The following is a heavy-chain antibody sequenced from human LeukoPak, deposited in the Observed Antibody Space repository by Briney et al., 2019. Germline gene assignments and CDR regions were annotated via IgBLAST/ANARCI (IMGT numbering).Heavy chain of an antibody. CDR1: GFTFDDYA. V-gene: IGHV3-9*01. D-gene: IGHD3-10*01. CDR3: AKGPRRSPYLYFGDFAFDI. Sequence: GRSLRLSCAASGFTFDDYAMHWVRQAPGKGLEWVSGISWNSGSIGYADSVKGRFTISRDNAKNSLYLQMNSLRAEDTALYYCAKGPRRSPYLYFGDFAFDIWGQGTMVTVSS. J-gene: IGHJ3*02. CDR2: ISWNSGSI.